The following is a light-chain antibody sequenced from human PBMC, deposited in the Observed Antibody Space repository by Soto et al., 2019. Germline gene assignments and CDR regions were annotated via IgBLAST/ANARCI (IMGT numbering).Light chain of an antibody. V-gene: IGKV3-11*01. Sequence: EIVLTQSPATLSLSPGERATLSCRASQSIRSSLAWYQQKPGQAPRLLIYDASNRATGIPARFSGSGSGTDFTLTISSLQSEDFAVYYCQQYNNWPPITFGQGTRLEIK. J-gene: IGKJ5*01. CDR1: QSIRSS. CDR2: DAS. CDR3: QQYNNWPPIT.